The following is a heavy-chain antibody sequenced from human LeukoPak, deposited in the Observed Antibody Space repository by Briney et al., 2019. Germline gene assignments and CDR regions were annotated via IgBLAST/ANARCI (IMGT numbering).Heavy chain of an antibody. CDR3: AKWVGIAVAGYYYYYMDV. D-gene: IGHD6-19*01. CDR1: GFTVSSNY. Sequence: GGSLRLSCAASGFTVSSNYMSWVRQAPGKGLEWVSLIYSGGSTYYADSVKGRFTISRDNSKNTLYLQMNSLRAEDTAVYYCAKWVGIAVAGYYYYYMDVWGKGTTVTISS. CDR2: IYSGGST. J-gene: IGHJ6*03. V-gene: IGHV3-53*05.